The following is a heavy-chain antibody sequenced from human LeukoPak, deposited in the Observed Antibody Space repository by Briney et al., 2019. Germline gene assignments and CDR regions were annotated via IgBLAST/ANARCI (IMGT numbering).Heavy chain of an antibody. CDR1: GFTFSSYS. J-gene: IGHJ4*02. Sequence: GGSLRLSCAASGFTFSSYSMNWVRQAPGKGLEWVSSISSSSYIYYADSVKGRFTISRDNAKNSLYLQMNSLRAEDTAVYYCAREGVLRYFDWLPINWGQGTLVTVSS. V-gene: IGHV3-21*01. CDR2: ISSSSYI. CDR3: AREGVLRYFDWLPIN. D-gene: IGHD3-9*01.